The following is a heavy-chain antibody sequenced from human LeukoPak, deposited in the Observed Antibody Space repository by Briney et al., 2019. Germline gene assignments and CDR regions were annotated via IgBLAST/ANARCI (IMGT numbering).Heavy chain of an antibody. J-gene: IGHJ6*02. D-gene: IGHD2-2*01. CDR2: INPYNGNT. V-gene: IGHV1-18*01. Sequence: ASVKVSCKASGYTFTTYGISWVRQAPGQGLEWMGWINPYNGNTNFAPKVQGRVTMTTDTSTSTAYMELRSLRSDDTAVYYCARDSACSSTSCYYYYYGMDVWGQGTTVTVSS. CDR1: GYTFTTYG. CDR3: ARDSACSSTSCYYYYYGMDV.